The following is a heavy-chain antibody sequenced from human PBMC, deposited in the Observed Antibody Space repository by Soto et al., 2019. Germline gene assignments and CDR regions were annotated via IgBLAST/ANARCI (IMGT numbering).Heavy chain of an antibody. Sequence: EVQLLESGGGLVQPGGSLSLSCAASGFTFSSYAMSWVRQAPGKGLEWVSAISGRGVSTYYTDSVKGRFTISRDNSKSPLYLQMNSLRAEDTAVYYCAKIDGSSLYLPYDYWGQGTLVTVSS. CDR2: ISGRGVST. D-gene: IGHD3-16*01. J-gene: IGHJ4*02. CDR3: AKIDGSSLYLPYDY. CDR1: GFTFSSYA. V-gene: IGHV3-23*01.